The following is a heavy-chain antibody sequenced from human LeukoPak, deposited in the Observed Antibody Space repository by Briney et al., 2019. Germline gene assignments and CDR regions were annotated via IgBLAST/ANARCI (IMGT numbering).Heavy chain of an antibody. CDR2: TSGSSSKT. CDR3: ARTNSLDY. CDR1: GFTFSDYY. J-gene: IGHJ4*02. Sequence: GGSLRLSCAASGFTFSDYYMSWIRQAPGKGLEWASWTSGSSSKTSYADSVKGRFTISRDNAKNSVYLQMNSLRAEDTAVYYCARTNSLDYWGQGTLVTVSS. V-gene: IGHV3-11*03.